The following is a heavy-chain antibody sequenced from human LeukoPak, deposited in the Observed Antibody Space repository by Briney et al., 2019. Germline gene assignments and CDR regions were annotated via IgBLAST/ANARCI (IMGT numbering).Heavy chain of an antibody. J-gene: IGHJ4*02. Sequence: PGGSLRLSCGASGFSFNSYWMHWVRQAPGKGLMWVSRVNNDGSSTTYADSVEGRFTISRDNARNTLYLQMNSLRAEDTAVYYCARSSYPYYFDYWGQGTLVTVSS. V-gene: IGHV3-74*01. CDR1: GFSFNSYW. D-gene: IGHD6-19*01. CDR3: ARSSYPYYFDY. CDR2: VNNDGSST.